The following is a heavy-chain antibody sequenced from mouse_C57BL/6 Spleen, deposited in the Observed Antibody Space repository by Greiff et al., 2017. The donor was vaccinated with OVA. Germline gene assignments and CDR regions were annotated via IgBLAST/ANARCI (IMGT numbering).Heavy chain of an antibody. V-gene: IGHV1-81*01. Sequence: VQLQQSGAELARPGASVKLSCKASGYTFTSYGISWVKQRTGQGLEWIGEIYPRSGNTYYNEKFKGKATLTADKSSSTAYMELRSLTSEDSAVYFCARSDEGDAWFAYWGQGTLVTVSA. CDR3: ARSDEGDAWFAY. CDR1: GYTFTSYG. J-gene: IGHJ3*01. D-gene: IGHD3-3*01. CDR2: IYPRSGNT.